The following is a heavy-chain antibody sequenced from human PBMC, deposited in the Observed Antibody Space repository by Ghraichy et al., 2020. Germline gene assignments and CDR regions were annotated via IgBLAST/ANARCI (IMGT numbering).Heavy chain of an antibody. Sequence: GGSLRLSCAASGFTFRSYSMNWVRQAPGKGLEWVSFMSSGSSYRWYADSVKGRFTISRDNAKNSLYLQMDSLRAEDTAVYYCARDLPNYYDRSGYYPSWFDSWGQGTLVTVSS. J-gene: IGHJ5*01. V-gene: IGHV3-21*05. CDR3: ARDLPNYYDRSGYYPSWFDS. CDR2: MSSGSSYR. D-gene: IGHD3-22*01. CDR1: GFTFRSYS.